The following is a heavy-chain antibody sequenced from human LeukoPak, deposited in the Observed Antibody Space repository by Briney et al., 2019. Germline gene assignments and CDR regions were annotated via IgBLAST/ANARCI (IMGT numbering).Heavy chain of an antibody. CDR1: KFNFSHYG. V-gene: IGHV3-33*06. J-gene: IGHJ4*02. CDR3: AKDAQRGFDYSNSLEY. D-gene: IGHD4-11*01. Sequence: PGRSLRLSCAAAKFNFSHYGMHWVRQAPGKGLEWVADIWSDGSNQYHADSVKGRFTISRDNSKNAVYLQMNSLRVEDTGVYYCAKDAQRGFDYSNSLEYWGQGILVTVSS. CDR2: IWSDGSNQ.